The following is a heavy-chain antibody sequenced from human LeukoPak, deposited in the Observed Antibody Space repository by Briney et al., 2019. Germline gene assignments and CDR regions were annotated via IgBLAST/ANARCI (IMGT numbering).Heavy chain of an antibody. CDR3: ARDIRYFDWKYAFDI. V-gene: IGHV1-18*01. Sequence: GASVKVSCTASGYTFSSYGISWVRQAPGQGLEWMGWISPYNGNTNSAQKFQGRVTITAGESTSTAYMELSSLRSEDTAVYYCARDIRYFDWKYAFDIWGQGTMVTVSS. J-gene: IGHJ3*02. CDR2: ISPYNGNT. CDR1: GYTFSSYG. D-gene: IGHD3-9*01.